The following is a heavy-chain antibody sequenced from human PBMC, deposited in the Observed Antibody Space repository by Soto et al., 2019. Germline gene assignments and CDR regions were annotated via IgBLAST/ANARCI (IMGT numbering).Heavy chain of an antibody. CDR3: AKSGDSSGHYYVDY. CDR1: GFTFDDFA. J-gene: IGHJ6*02. V-gene: IGHV3-20*04. CDR2: INWSGGSA. Sequence: PGGSLRLSCAASGFTFDDFAMNWVRQAPGKGLEWVSGINWSGGSASYADSVKGRFTISRDNAKNALYLQMNSLRAEDTALYYCAKSGDSSGHYYVDYWGQGTTVTVSS. D-gene: IGHD3-22*01.